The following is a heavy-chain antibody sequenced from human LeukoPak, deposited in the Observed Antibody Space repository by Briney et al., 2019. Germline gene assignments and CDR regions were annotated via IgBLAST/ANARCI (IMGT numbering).Heavy chain of an antibody. CDR3: ARHSDVIGAI. D-gene: IGHD3-10*01. CDR1: GYTFTHKW. J-gene: IGHJ4*02. Sequence: GESLRISCKASGYTFTHKWMGWVRQMSGRGLEWMGIIYPRASDTIYSPSFQGHVTISADTSINTAYLEWSSLEASDTAIYYCARHSDVIGAIWGQGTLVTVSS. V-gene: IGHV5-51*01. CDR2: IYPRASDT.